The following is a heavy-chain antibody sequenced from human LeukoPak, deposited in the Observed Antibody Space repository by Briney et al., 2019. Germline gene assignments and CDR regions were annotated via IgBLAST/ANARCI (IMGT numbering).Heavy chain of an antibody. CDR1: GGTFSRYT. V-gene: IGHV1-69*02. CDR3: ASQGPSSSCDY. CDR2: IIPILGIA. Sequence: SVKVSCKASGGTFSRYTISWVRQAPGQGLEWMGRIIPILGIANYAQKFQGRVTITADKSTSTAYMELSSLRSEDTTVYLCASQGPSSSCDYWGQGTLVTVSS. J-gene: IGHJ4*02. D-gene: IGHD6-13*01.